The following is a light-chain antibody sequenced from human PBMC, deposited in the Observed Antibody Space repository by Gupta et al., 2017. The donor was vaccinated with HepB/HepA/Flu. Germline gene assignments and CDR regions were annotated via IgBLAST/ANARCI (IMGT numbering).Light chain of an antibody. CDR1: QGIKSG. CDR2: DAT. CDR3: QHWKNSFFT. V-gene: IGKV1D-13*01. J-gene: IGKJ3*01. Sequence: AIQLTQSPSSLSASVGDRVTITCRASQGIKSGVAWYQQKPGKPPKLLMYDATRVESGVPSRFRGSGSGTDFSLTISSRQPEDFATYYCQHWKNSFFTFGHGTKVDFK.